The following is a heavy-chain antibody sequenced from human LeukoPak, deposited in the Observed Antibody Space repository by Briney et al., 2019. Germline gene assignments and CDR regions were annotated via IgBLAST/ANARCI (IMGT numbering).Heavy chain of an antibody. Sequence: NSSETLSLTCTISGGSISSGGHYWSWIRQPAGKELEYLGRIYSTGSTNYNPSLRSRVTISVDTSKNHFSLKLSSVTAADTAVYYCARGKDTAMVWFDPWGQGTLVTVSS. CDR1: GGSISSGGHY. CDR2: IYSTGST. J-gene: IGHJ5*02. V-gene: IGHV4-61*02. CDR3: ARGKDTAMVWFDP. D-gene: IGHD5-18*01.